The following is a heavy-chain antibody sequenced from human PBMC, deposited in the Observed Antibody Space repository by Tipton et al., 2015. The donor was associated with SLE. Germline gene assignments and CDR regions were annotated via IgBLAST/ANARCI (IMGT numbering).Heavy chain of an antibody. Sequence: TLSLTCTVSGVAISSGGYYWSWIRQHPGKGLEWIGYIYYSESTSYNPSLNSRVTISVDTSKNQFSLKLLSVTAADTGVYYCARGGVRYLIGRMDVWGSGTTVTVSS. CDR3: ARGGVRYLIGRMDV. J-gene: IGHJ6*03. CDR2: IYYSEST. D-gene: IGHD3-9*01. CDR1: GVAISSGGYY. V-gene: IGHV4-31*03.